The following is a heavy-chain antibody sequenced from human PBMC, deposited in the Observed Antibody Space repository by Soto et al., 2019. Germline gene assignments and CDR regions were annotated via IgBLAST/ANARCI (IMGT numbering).Heavy chain of an antibody. CDR2: ISYDGSNK. CDR1: GFTFSSYG. Sequence: QVQLVESGGGVVQPGRSLRLSCAASGFTFSSYGMDWVRQAPGKGLEWVAVISYDGSNKYYADSVKGRFTISRDNSKNTLYLQMNSLRAEDTAVYYCAKDLKARVSTFHYWGQGALVTVSS. J-gene: IGHJ4*02. CDR3: AKDLKARVSTFHY. V-gene: IGHV3-30*18.